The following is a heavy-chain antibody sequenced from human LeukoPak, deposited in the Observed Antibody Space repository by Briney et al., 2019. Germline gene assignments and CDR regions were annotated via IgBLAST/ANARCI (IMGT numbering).Heavy chain of an antibody. V-gene: IGHV1-46*03. J-gene: IGHJ6*04. CDR2: INPSGGST. CDR1: GYTFTSYY. CDR3: ARDHTKGPMADV. D-gene: IGHD3-10*01. Sequence: GASVKVSCKASGYTFTSYYMHWVRQAPGQGLEWMGIINPSGGSTSYTQKFQGRVTMTRDTSTSTVYMELSSLRSEDTAVYYCARDHTKGPMADVWGKGTTVTVSS.